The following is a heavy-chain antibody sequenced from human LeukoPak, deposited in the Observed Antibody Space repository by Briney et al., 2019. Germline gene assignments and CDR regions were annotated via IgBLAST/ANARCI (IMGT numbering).Heavy chain of an antibody. CDR3: ARGVDIVATIWDY. Sequence: GGSLRLSCAASGFHFSTYWMSWVRQAPGKGLEWVANIKIDGSEKYYVDSVKGRFTISRDNAKNSLYLQMNSLRVEDTAVYYCARGVDIVATIWDYWGQGTLVTVSS. J-gene: IGHJ4*02. D-gene: IGHD5-12*01. V-gene: IGHV3-7*03. CDR1: GFHFSTYW. CDR2: IKIDGSEK.